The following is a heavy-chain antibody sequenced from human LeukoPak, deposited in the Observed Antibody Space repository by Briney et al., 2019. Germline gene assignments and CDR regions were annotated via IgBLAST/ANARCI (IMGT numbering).Heavy chain of an antibody. CDR3: AREGGSYYPHYFDY. J-gene: IGHJ4*02. D-gene: IGHD1-26*01. Sequence: GGSLRLSCAASGFMFSDYHMTWIRQAPGKGLEWISYISTTGNTIFYADSVKGRFTVSRDENSLFLQLNSLRVEDTAVYYCAREGGSYYPHYFDYWGQGTLVTVSS. CDR2: ISTTGNTI. V-gene: IGHV3-11*04. CDR1: GFMFSDYH.